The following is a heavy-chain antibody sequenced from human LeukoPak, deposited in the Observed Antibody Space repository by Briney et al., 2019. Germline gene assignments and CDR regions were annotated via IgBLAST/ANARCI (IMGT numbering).Heavy chain of an antibody. D-gene: IGHD3-22*01. Sequence: GASVTVSFKASGGTFSIYAISWVRQAPGQGLEWMGGIIPIFGTANYAQKFQGRVTITADESTSTAYMELSSLRSEDTAVYYCARTTRDYYDSSGYYYAFFLWGQGTLVTVSS. CDR3: ARTTRDYYDSSGYYYAFFL. V-gene: IGHV1-69*13. CDR2: IIPIFGTA. J-gene: IGHJ4*02. CDR1: GGTFSIYA.